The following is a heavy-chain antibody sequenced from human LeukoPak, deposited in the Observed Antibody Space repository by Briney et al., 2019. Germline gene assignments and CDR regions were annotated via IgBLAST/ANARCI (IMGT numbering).Heavy chain of an antibody. Sequence: SETLSLTCAVYGGSFSGYYWSWIRQPPGKGLEWIGEINHSGSTNYNPSLKSRVTISVDTSKNQFSLKLSSVTAADTAVYYCARSGRPEDIVVVPAPNWFDPWGQGTLVTVSS. D-gene: IGHD2-2*01. CDR2: INHSGST. CDR1: GGSFSGYY. V-gene: IGHV4-34*01. CDR3: ARSGRPEDIVVVPAPNWFDP. J-gene: IGHJ5*02.